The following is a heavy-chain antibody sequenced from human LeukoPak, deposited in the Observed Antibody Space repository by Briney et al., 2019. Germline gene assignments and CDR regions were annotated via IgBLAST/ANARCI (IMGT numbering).Heavy chain of an antibody. Sequence: SQTLSLTRTVSADSISSGSYYWSWIRQPAGKGLEWIGRIYSKAYTKFNPSLESRVTISLDTSQNQFSLKLSSATAADTAVYYCASRHSKQQPYYYYMDIWGKGTTVTVSS. CDR3: ASRHSKQQPYYYYMDI. D-gene: IGHD6-13*01. CDR1: ADSISSGSYY. J-gene: IGHJ6*03. V-gene: IGHV4-61*02. CDR2: IYSKAYT.